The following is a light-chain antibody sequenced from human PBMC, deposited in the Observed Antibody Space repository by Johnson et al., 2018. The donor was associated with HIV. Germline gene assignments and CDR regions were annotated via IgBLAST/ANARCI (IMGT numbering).Light chain of an antibody. J-gene: IGLJ1*01. V-gene: IGLV1-51*02. CDR1: SSNIGNNY. Sequence: QAVLTQPPSVSAAPGQKVTISCSGSSSNIGNNYVSWYQQLPGTAPKLLIYENNKRPSGIPDRFPGSQSGTSATLGITGLQTGDEADYYCGTWDNSLSGTYVFGTGTKVTVL. CDR3: GTWDNSLSGTYV. CDR2: ENN.